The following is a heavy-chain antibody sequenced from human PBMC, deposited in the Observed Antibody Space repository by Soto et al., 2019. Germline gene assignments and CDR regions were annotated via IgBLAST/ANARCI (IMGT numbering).Heavy chain of an antibody. V-gene: IGHV1-24*01. J-gene: IGHJ6*02. Sequence: ASVKVSCKASGYTFTGYYMHWVRQAPGQGLEWMGGINPEDGETIYAQKFQGRVTMTKDTSTDTAYMELSSLRSEDTAVYYCATGTEITIFGVVTDYGMDVWGQGTTVTVSS. CDR2: INPEDGET. D-gene: IGHD3-3*01. CDR3: ATGTEITIFGVVTDYGMDV. CDR1: GYTFTGYY.